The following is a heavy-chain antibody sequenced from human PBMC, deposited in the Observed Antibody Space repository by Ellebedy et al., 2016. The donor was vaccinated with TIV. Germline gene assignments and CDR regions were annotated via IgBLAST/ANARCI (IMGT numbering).Heavy chain of an antibody. CDR1: GDSISSGTYS. J-gene: IGHJ5*02. D-gene: IGHD3-16*01. V-gene: IGHV4-30-2*01. Sequence: SETLSLTXAVSGDSISSGTYSWNWIRQPPGKGLDWIGYISHSGSTSYNPSLKSRVTISVDRSKNEVSLRLSPVTAADTAVYYCARGWGGDWFDPWGQGTLVTVSS. CDR3: ARGWGGDWFDP. CDR2: ISHSGST.